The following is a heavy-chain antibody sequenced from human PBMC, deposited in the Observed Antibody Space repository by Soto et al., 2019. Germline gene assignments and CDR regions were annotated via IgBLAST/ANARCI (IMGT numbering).Heavy chain of an antibody. D-gene: IGHD3-16*01. Sequence: QVQLVQSGAEVKKPGSSVKVSCKASGGTFSSYTISWVRQAPGQGLEWMGRIIPILGIANYAQKFQGRVTITADKSTSTAYMELSSLRSEDTAVYYCARDEEPPMPTLFYWGQGTLVTVSS. CDR2: IIPILGIA. CDR3: ARDEEPPMPTLFY. V-gene: IGHV1-69*08. CDR1: GGTFSSYT. J-gene: IGHJ4*02.